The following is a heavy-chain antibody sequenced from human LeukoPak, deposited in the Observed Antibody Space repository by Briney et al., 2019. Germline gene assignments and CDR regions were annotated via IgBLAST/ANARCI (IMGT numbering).Heavy chain of an antibody. CDR3: LTSGEQLGGWVTTRYYFDY. CDR2: IWYDGSNE. D-gene: IGHD5-18*01. Sequence: PGGSLRLSCAASGFTFSYYGIHWVRQAPGKGLEWVAVIWYDGSNEYYADSVKGRFTISRDNSKNTLYLQMNSLRAEDTAVYYCLTSGEQLGGWVTTRYYFDYWGQGTLVTVSS. J-gene: IGHJ4*02. V-gene: IGHV3-33*01. CDR1: GFTFSYYG.